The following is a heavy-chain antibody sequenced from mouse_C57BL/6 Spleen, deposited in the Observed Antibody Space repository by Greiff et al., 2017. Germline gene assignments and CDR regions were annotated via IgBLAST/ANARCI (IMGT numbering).Heavy chain of an antibody. D-gene: IGHD1-1*01. CDR3: ARAYSYGSSPDY. J-gene: IGHJ2*01. V-gene: IGHV1-82*01. Sequence: QVQLKESGPELVKPGASVKISCKASGYAFTSSWMNWVKQRPGKGLEWIGRIYPGDGDTNYNGKFKGKATLTADKSSSTAYLQLRSLTSDDAAVDFYARAYSYGSSPDYWGQGTTLTVSS. CDR1: GYAFTSSW. CDR2: IYPGDGDT.